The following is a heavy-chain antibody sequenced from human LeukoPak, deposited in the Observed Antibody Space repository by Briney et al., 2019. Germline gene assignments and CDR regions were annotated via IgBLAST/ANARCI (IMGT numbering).Heavy chain of an antibody. J-gene: IGHJ6*03. D-gene: IGHD2-2*02. CDR3: ARDMCSSTSCYTYYYYYMDV. CDR1: GGSISSYY. CDR2: IYYSGST. V-gene: IGHV4-59*01. Sequence: KPSETLSLTCTVSGGSISSYYWSWIRQPPGKGLEWIGYIYYSGSTNYNPSLKSRVTISVDTSKNQFSLKLSSVTAEDTAVYYCARDMCSSTSCYTYYYYYMDVWGKGTTVTVSS.